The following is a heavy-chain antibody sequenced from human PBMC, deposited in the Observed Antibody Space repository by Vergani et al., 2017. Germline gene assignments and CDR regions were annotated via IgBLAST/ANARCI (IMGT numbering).Heavy chain of an antibody. Sequence: QVQLQQWGAGLFQPSEPLSLPCAVYGGSFSGSYWACIRPPPGKGLAWIGGINHSGSTNYNPSLKSRVTISVDTSKNQFSLKLSSVTAADTAVYYCALGRTTEGFDYWGQGTLVTVSS. CDR3: ALGRTTEGFDY. V-gene: IGHV4-34*01. CDR1: GGSFSGSY. J-gene: IGHJ4*02. D-gene: IGHD4-17*01. CDR2: INHSGST.